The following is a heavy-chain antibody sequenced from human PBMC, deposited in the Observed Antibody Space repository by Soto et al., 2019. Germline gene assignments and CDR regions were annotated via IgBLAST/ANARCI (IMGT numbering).Heavy chain of an antibody. J-gene: IGHJ6*02. CDR3: ARVFTMLRERGMDV. Sequence: QVNLVQSGAEVKKPGASVTISCKASGYTFSDYGINWVRQAPGQGLEWMGWISAHNGNTNYAQNSQGRVTMTTDSSTTTAYLELRSLTSDDTAVYDCARVFTMLRERGMDVWGQGTTVTVSS. D-gene: IGHD3-10*01. V-gene: IGHV1-18*04. CDR1: GYTFSDYG. CDR2: ISAHNGNT.